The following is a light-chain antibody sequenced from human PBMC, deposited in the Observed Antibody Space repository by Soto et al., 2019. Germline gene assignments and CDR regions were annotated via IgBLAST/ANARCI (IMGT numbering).Light chain of an antibody. Sequence: QSALTQPASVYGSPGQSITISCTGTSSDVGNYNLVSWYHQHPGKAPKLVIYEGSMRPSGVSNRFSGSKSGNTASLTISGLKAEDEADYYCCSYAGSSTYVFGTGTKLTVL. J-gene: IGLJ1*01. CDR1: SSDVGNYNL. V-gene: IGLV2-23*01. CDR2: EGS. CDR3: CSYAGSSTYV.